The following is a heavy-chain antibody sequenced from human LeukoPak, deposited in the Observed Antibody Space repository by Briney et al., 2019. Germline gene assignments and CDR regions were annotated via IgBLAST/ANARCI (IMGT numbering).Heavy chain of an antibody. CDR3: ASLHDYGCFDI. V-gene: IGHV4-39*01. D-gene: IGHD4-17*01. J-gene: IGHJ3*02. CDR2: IYYSGST. Sequence: SETLSLTCTVSGGSISSSSYYWGWIRQPPGKGLEWIGSIYYSGSTYYNPSLKSRVTISVDTSKNQFSLKLSSVTAADTAVYYCASLHDYGCFDIWGQGTMVTVSS. CDR1: GGSISSSSYY.